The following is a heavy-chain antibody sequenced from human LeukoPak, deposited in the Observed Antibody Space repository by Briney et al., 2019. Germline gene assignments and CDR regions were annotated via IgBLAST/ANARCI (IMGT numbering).Heavy chain of an antibody. Sequence: PGGSLRLSCAASGFTFSSYSMNWVRQAPGKGLEWVSSISSSSSCIYYADSVKGRFTISRDNAKNSLYLQMNSLRAEDTAVYYCARDARKDIVVVPAAPRGWFDPWGQGTLVTVSS. CDR1: GFTFSSYS. D-gene: IGHD2-2*01. CDR2: ISSSSSCI. V-gene: IGHV3-21*01. CDR3: ARDARKDIVVVPAAPRGWFDP. J-gene: IGHJ5*02.